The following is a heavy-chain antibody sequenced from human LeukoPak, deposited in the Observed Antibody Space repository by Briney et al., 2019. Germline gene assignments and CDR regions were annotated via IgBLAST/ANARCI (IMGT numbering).Heavy chain of an antibody. CDR3: ARAAHRGFSFDS. Sequence: GGSLRLSCAASGFTFSSYAMHWVRQAPGKGLEWVAVISYDGSYKYYVDSVKGRFTISRDISKNTLYLQMNSLRTEDTAVYYCARAAHRGFSFDSWGQETLVTVSS. CDR2: ISYDGSYK. D-gene: IGHD3-10*01. CDR1: GFTFSSYA. V-gene: IGHV3-30*04. J-gene: IGHJ4*02.